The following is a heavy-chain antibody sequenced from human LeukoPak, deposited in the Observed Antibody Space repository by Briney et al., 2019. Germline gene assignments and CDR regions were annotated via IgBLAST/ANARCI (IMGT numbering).Heavy chain of an antibody. D-gene: IGHD2-2*01. CDR2: ISYDGSNK. J-gene: IGHJ4*02. Sequence: RSGTFLRLSCAASGSTFSNYAMCCGSQDPGKGVEWVVVISYDGSNKYYAASVKGRFTIPRDNSKNTLDLQMDRLRAGDTVVYYCARVPAAHFVYWGQGTLVSVSS. CDR1: GSTFSNYA. CDR3: ARVPAAHFVY. V-gene: IGHV3-30*04.